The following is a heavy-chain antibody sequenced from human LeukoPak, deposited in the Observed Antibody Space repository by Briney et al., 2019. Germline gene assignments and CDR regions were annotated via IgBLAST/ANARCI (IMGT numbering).Heavy chain of an antibody. CDR1: GGTFRGYY. CDR3: ARGLGSSSWERRYWFDP. V-gene: IGHV4-34*01. J-gene: IGHJ5*02. D-gene: IGHD6-13*01. Sequence: SETLSLTCAVYGGTFRGYYWSWIRQPPGKGLEWIGEIHYTGATNYKPSLKSRVTISGDPSKNQSSLKLSSVTAADTAVYYCARGLGSSSWERRYWFDPWGQGTLVTVSS. CDR2: IHYTGAT.